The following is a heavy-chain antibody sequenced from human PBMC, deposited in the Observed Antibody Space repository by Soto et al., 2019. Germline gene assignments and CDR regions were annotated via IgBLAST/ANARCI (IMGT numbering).Heavy chain of an antibody. D-gene: IGHD1-26*01. V-gene: IGHV3-53*01. Sequence: GGSLRLSCAISGFSVSSNYLSWFRQAPGKGLEWVSVRYSGGSTYYADSVQGRFTISRDKSNNTLYLQMRRVRAEDTAVYFCARHRHPRGTVGATSPLDPWGQGTQVTVSS. CDR2: RYSGGST. CDR1: GFSVSSNY. J-gene: IGHJ5*02. CDR3: ARHRHPRGTVGATSPLDP.